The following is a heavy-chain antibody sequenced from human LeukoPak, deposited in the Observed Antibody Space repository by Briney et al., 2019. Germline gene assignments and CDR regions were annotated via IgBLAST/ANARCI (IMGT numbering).Heavy chain of an antibody. D-gene: IGHD6-19*01. CDR2: ISSSGSTI. V-gene: IGHV3-11*01. CDR3: ARGPSSSGWYYYCYYYMDV. Sequence: GGSLRLSCAASGFTFSDYYMSWIRQAPGKGLEWVSYISSSGSTIYYADSVKGRFTISRDNAKNSLYLQMNGLRAEDTALYYCARGPSSSGWYYYCYYYMDVWGKGTTVTVSS. CDR1: GFTFSDYY. J-gene: IGHJ6*03.